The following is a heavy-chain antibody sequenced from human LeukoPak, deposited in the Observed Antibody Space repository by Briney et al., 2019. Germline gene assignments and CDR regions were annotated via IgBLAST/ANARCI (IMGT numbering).Heavy chain of an antibody. V-gene: IGHV3-21*05. CDR3: ARDELTGDRYFDY. CDR2: ITSSSSVI. J-gene: IGHJ4*02. D-gene: IGHD7-27*01. CDR1: GFTFSSYS. Sequence: AGGSLRLSCAASGFTFSSYSMNWVRQAPGKGLEWVSYITSSSSVIYYADSVKGRFTISRDNAKNSLYLQMNSLRAEDTAVYYCARDELTGDRYFDYWGQGTLVTVSS.